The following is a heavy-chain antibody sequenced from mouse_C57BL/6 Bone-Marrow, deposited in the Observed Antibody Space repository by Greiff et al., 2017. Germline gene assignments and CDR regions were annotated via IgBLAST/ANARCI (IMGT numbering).Heavy chain of an antibody. CDR2: IGRETGGT. V-gene: IGHV1-15*01. D-gene: IGHD6-5*01. CDR3: ARFLFLSIDY. Sequence: QVQLQQSGAELVRPGASVTLSCTASGFTFTDYEMHWVKQTPVHGLEWIGAIGRETGGTDYNQRFKGQVILTTDKSSSTSYMELRSLTSEDTAVYYCARFLFLSIDYWGQGTSVTVSS. J-gene: IGHJ4*01. CDR1: GFTFTDYE.